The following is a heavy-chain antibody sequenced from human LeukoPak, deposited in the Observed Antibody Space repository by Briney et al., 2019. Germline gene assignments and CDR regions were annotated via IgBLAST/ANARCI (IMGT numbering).Heavy chain of an antibody. CDR2: ISAYNDNT. CDR1: GYTFTSYG. J-gene: IGHJ4*02. V-gene: IGHV1-18*01. CDR3: ARHYYDYLWGSYRPGDYFDY. D-gene: IGHD3-16*02. Sequence: ASVKVSRKASGYTFTSYGISWVRQAPGQGLEWMGWISAYNDNTNYAQRVQGRVTLTTDTSTRTAYMELRSLSSDDTAVYYCARHYYDYLWGSYRPGDYFDYWGQGTLVTVSS.